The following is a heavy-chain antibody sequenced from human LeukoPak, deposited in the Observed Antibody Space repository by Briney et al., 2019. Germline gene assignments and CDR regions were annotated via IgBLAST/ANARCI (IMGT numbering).Heavy chain of an antibody. Sequence: GGSLRLSCAASGFTFSSYAMSWVRQAPGKGLEWVSAISGSGGSTYYADSVKGRFTISRDNSKHTLYLQMNSVRAEDTAVYYCAKAYYDFWSGYYKAPVFDYWAQGTLVTVST. CDR3: AKAYYDFWSGYYKAPVFDY. J-gene: IGHJ4*02. V-gene: IGHV3-23*01. CDR2: ISGSGGST. D-gene: IGHD3-3*01. CDR1: GFTFSSYA.